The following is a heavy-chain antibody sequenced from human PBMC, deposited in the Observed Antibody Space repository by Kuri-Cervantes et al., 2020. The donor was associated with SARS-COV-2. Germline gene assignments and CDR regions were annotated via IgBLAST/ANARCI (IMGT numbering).Heavy chain of an antibody. J-gene: IGHJ6*02. V-gene: IGHV3-30-3*01. CDR3: ARGARAFYYYYGMDV. CDR1: GFTFSSYW. CDR2: ISYDGSNK. Sequence: GGSLRLSCAASGFTFSSYWMSWVRQAPGKGLEWVAVISYDGSNKYYADSVKGRFTISRDNSKNTLYLQMNSLRAEDTAVYYCARGARAFYYYYGMDVWGQGTTVTVSS.